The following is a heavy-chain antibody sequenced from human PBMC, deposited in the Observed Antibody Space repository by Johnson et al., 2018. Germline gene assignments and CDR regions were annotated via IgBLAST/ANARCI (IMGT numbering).Heavy chain of an antibody. CDR3: ARDRDTTAWSYYGLDV. J-gene: IGHJ6*02. CDR2: IYHSGST. D-gene: IGHD5-18*01. Sequence: QVQLQESGPGLVKPSETLSLTCTVSGGSISNYYWNWIRQPPGKGLEWIGFIYHSGSTNYNPSLKSRVTISVDTSKNPFSLKLSSVTAADTAVYYCARDRDTTAWSYYGLDVWGQGTTVTVSS. V-gene: IGHV4-59*01. CDR1: GGSISNYY.